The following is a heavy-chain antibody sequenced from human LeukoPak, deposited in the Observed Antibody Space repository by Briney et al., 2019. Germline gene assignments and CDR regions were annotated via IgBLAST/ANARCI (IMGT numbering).Heavy chain of an antibody. CDR2: IRSKAYGGTT. V-gene: IGHV3-49*04. D-gene: IGHD6-13*01. CDR3: TTTRTITSIWYYFDY. J-gene: IGHJ4*02. CDR1: GFTFGDFA. Sequence: GGSLRLSCAASGFTFGDFALGWVRQSLGEGLEWVGFIRSKAYGGTTEYAASVKGRFTISRDDSKSITYLQMSSLKSEDTGVYYCTTTRTITSIWYYFDYWGQGALVTVSS.